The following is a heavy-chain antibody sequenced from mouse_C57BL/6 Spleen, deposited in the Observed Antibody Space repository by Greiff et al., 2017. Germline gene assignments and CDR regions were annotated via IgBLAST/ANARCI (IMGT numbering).Heavy chain of an antibody. J-gene: IGHJ2*01. V-gene: IGHV14-4*01. Sequence: EVKLLESGAELVRPGASVKLSCTASGFNIKDDYMHWVKQRPEQGLEWIGWIDPENGDTEYASKFQGKATITADTSSNTAYLQLSSLTYEATAVYYCTTRDYPDYWGQGTTLTVSS. D-gene: IGHD2-4*01. CDR1: GFNIKDDY. CDR2: IDPENGDT. CDR3: TTRDYPDY.